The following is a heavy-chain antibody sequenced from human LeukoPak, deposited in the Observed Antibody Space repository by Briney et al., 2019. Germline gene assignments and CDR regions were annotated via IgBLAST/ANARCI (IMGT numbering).Heavy chain of an antibody. J-gene: IGHJ5*02. Sequence: ASLNVSCKASGDTFTSYAMHWVRQAPGQRLEWMGWINAGNGNTKYSQKFQGRVTITRDTSASTAYMELSSPRSEDTAVYYCATVPKGYDSSGYHPWGQGTLVTVSS. CDR2: INAGNGNT. CDR3: ATVPKGYDSSGYHP. D-gene: IGHD3-22*01. V-gene: IGHV1-3*01. CDR1: GDTFTSYA.